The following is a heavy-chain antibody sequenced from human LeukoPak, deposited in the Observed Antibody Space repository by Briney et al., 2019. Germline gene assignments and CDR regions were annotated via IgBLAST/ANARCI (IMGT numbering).Heavy chain of an antibody. CDR3: ARIGVSTDAFDI. CDR1: GFTFSGYW. Sequence: GGSLRLSCAASGFTFSGYWMSWVRQAPGKGLEWVASIKQDGSEIHYVDSVKGRFTISRDNAKNSLYLQMNSLRAEDTAVYYCARIGVSTDAFDIWGQGTMVTVSS. D-gene: IGHD3-10*01. CDR2: IKQDGSEI. V-gene: IGHV3-7*01. J-gene: IGHJ3*02.